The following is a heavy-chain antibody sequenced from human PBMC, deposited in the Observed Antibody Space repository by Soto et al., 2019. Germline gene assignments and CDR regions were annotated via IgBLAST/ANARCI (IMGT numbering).Heavy chain of an antibody. V-gene: IGHV3-66*01. J-gene: IGHJ4*02. CDR1: GFTVSTKY. CDR2: IYSGGST. Sequence: GGSLRLSCAASGFTVSTKYMSWVRQAPGKGLEWVSVIYSGGSTFYAASVKGRFTISRDDSKSIAYLQMNGLKTDDTAVYYCTRDHYGRGFNSGAFDSWGQGTLVTVSS. D-gene: IGHD5-18*01. CDR3: TRDHYGRGFNSGAFDS.